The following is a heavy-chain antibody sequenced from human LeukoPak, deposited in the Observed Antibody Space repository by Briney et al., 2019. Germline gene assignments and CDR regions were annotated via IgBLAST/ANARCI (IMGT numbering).Heavy chain of an antibody. Sequence: SVKVSCKASGGTFSSYAISWVRQAPGQGLEWMGRIIPILGIANYAQKFQGRVTITADKSTSTAYMELSSLRSEDTAVYYCASITFGGVINYYYGMDVWGQGTTVTVSS. D-gene: IGHD3-16*02. V-gene: IGHV1-69*04. CDR3: ASITFGGVINYYYGMDV. CDR1: GGTFSSYA. J-gene: IGHJ6*02. CDR2: IIPILGIA.